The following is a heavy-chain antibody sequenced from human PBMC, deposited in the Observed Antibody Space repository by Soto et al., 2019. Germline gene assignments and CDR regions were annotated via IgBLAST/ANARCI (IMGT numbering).Heavy chain of an antibody. J-gene: IGHJ4*02. CDR1: GFTFDDYA. D-gene: IGHD6-19*01. V-gene: IGHV3-9*01. Sequence: EVQLVESGGGLVQPGRSLRLSCAASGFTFDDYAMHWVRQAPGKGLEWVSGISWNSGSIGYADCVKGRFTISRDNAKNSLYLQMNSLRAEDTALYYCAKVGHPPGSGWYFYFDYWGQGTLVTVSS. CDR2: ISWNSGSI. CDR3: AKVGHPPGSGWYFYFDY.